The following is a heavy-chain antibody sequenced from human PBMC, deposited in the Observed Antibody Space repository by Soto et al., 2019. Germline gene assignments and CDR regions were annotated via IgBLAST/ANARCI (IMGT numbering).Heavy chain of an antibody. CDR2: INPNNGGT. Sequence: EASVKVSCKASAYTLTGYYIHWVRQAPGQGLEWVAWINPNNGGTLYAQRFQGRVTLTWDTSISTAFMELSTLRSDDTAVYYCSSDYYDSSGYYRDDYWGQGTLVTVSS. CDR3: SSDYYDSSGYYRDDY. CDR1: AYTLTGYY. J-gene: IGHJ4*02. D-gene: IGHD3-22*01. V-gene: IGHV1-2*02.